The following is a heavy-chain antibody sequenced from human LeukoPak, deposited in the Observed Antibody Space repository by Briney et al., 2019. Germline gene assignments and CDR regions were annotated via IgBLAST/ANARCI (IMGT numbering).Heavy chain of an antibody. J-gene: IGHJ6*03. CDR3: ANDQLLDYYYYYMDV. CDR1: GFIFTTYA. V-gene: IGHV3-23*01. CDR2: ISASGGST. Sequence: PRGSLRLSCAASGFIFTTYAMSWVRQAPGKGLEWVSGISASGGSTYYADSVKGRFTISRDNSKNTLYLQMNSLRAEDTAVYYCANDQLLDYYYYYMDVWGKGTTVTVSS. D-gene: IGHD2-2*01.